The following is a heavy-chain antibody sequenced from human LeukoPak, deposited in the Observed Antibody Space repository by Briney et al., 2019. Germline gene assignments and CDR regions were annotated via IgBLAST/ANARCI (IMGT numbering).Heavy chain of an antibody. CDR2: ISGSASTI. D-gene: IGHD1-26*01. Sequence: PGGSLRLSCAASGFTFSSYSMNWVRQAPGKGLEWVSYISGSASTIYYADSVKGRFAISRDNAKNSLYLQMNSLRAEDTAVYYCARAPRVGATIEFDYWGQGTLVTVSS. CDR3: ARAPRVGATIEFDY. CDR1: GFTFSSYS. J-gene: IGHJ4*02. V-gene: IGHV3-48*04.